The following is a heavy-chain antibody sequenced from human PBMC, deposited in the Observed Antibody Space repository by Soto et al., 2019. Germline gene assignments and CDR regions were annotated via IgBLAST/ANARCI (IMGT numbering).Heavy chain of an antibody. CDR3: ARAESSWYYYYYGMDV. CDR2: INTNTGNP. Sequence: ASVKVSCNASGYTFTSYAMNWVRQAPGQGLEWMGWINTNTGNPTYAQGFTGRFVFSLDTSVSTAYLQICSLKAEDTAVYYCARAESSWYYYYYGMDVWGQGTTVTVSS. J-gene: IGHJ6*02. V-gene: IGHV7-4-1*01. CDR1: GYTFTSYA. D-gene: IGHD6-13*01.